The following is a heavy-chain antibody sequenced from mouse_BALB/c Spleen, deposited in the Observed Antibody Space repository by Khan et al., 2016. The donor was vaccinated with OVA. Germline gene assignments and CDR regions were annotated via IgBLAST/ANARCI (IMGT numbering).Heavy chain of an antibody. J-gene: IGHJ4*01. CDR3: ARSWAMDY. CDR1: GFTFSDYG. Sequence: EVELVESGGGLVQPGGSRKLSCAASGFTFSDYGLAWVRQAPGKGPEWVAFISSLAYSIYYADTVTGRFTIYRENAKNTLYLEMSSRRSEDTAMYYCARSWAMDYWGQGTSVTVSS. V-gene: IGHV5-15*02. CDR2: ISSLAYSI.